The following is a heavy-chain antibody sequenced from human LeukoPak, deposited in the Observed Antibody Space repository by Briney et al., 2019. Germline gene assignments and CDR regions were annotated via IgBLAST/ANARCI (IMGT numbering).Heavy chain of an antibody. CDR2: ISSSSNYI. Sequence: TGGSLRLSCAASGFTFSSYSMKWVRKAPGKGLEWVSSISSSSNYITYADSVKVRFTISRDNAKNTLYLQMHSLRAEDRGVYYCAKDGALVVYYYDSSGYFGFDYWGQGTLVTVSS. CDR3: AKDGALVVYYYDSSGYFGFDY. J-gene: IGHJ4*02. V-gene: IGHV3-21*01. D-gene: IGHD3-22*01. CDR1: GFTFSSYS.